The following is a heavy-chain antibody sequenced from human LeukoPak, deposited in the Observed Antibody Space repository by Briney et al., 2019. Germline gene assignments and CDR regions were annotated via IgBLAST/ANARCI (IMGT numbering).Heavy chain of an antibody. V-gene: IGHV3-21*01. CDR2: IYVTGGYI. D-gene: IGHD3-10*01. CDR3: AREFNTVGNFDY. CDR1: GFTFSRFS. J-gene: IGHJ4*02. Sequence: GGSLRLSCATSGFTFSRFSMRWVRQAPGKGLEWVASIYVTGGYINYADSVKGRVTISRDNAKNSVFLQMSSLRAEDTAVYYCAREFNTVGNFDYWGQGTLVTVSS.